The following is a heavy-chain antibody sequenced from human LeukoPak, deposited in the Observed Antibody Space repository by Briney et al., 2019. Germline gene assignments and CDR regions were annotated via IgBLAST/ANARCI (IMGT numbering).Heavy chain of an antibody. CDR1: GGSISY. V-gene: IGHV4-59*01. Sequence: PSETLSLTCTVSGGSISYWTWIRQPPGKGLEWIGVIYDHGRTEYSPSLTSRVTMSLDTSKKQVSLRLRSVTAADTAVYYCARGAYASAWYAFDIWGPGTGVSVTS. D-gene: IGHD6-19*01. J-gene: IGHJ3*02. CDR2: IYDHGRT. CDR3: ARGAYASAWYAFDI.